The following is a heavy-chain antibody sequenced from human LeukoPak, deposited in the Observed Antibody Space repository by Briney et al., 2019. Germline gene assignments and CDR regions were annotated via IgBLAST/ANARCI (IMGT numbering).Heavy chain of an antibody. Sequence: GESLKISCKGSGYSFTSYWIGWVRQMPGKGLEWMGIIYPGDSDTRYSPSFQGQVTISADKSISTAYLQWSSLKASDTAMYYCARPVQYCSSTSCVDYWGQGTLATVSS. D-gene: IGHD2-2*01. V-gene: IGHV5-51*01. CDR3: ARPVQYCSSTSCVDY. J-gene: IGHJ4*02. CDR1: GYSFTSYW. CDR2: IYPGDSDT.